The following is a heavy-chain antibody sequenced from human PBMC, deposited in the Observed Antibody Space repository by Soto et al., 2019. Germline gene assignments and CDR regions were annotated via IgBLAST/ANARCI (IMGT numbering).Heavy chain of an antibody. CDR3: ASGYGRTFDY. V-gene: IGHV4-34*01. CDR2: VNHSGST. Sequence: QVQLQQWGAGLLKPSETLSLTCAVYGGSFSGYYWSWIRQPPGKGLEWIGEVNHSGSTNYNPSLKSRVPISVDTSKTQFSLKLSSVTAADTAVYYCASGYGRTFDYWGQGTLVPVSS. D-gene: IGHD3-10*01. J-gene: IGHJ4*02. CDR1: GGSFSGYY.